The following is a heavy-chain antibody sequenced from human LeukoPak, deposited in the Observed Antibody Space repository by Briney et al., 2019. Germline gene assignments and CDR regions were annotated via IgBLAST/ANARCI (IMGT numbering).Heavy chain of an antibody. Sequence: SEALSLTCTVSGGSISSSGYYWGWIRQPPGKGLEWIGSIYDSGSTYYNPSLKSRVTMSVDTSKNQFSLKLNSVTAADTAVYYCARRPLRGVYFDYWGQGTLVTVSS. CDR1: GGSISSSGYY. V-gene: IGHV4-39*01. J-gene: IGHJ4*02. CDR3: ARRPLRGVYFDY. CDR2: IYDSGST. D-gene: IGHD4-17*01.